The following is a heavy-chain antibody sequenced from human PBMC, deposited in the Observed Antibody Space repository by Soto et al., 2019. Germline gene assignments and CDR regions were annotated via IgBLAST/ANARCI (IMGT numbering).Heavy chain of an antibody. Sequence: PGGSLRLSCAASGLIFSSHGMHWVRQAPGKGLEWVAVIWYDGSSKFYADSVKGRFTISRDNSKNTLYLQMNSLRAEDTAVYYCAREPYSDYVMDVWGQGTPVTVSS. CDR1: GLIFSSHG. V-gene: IGHV3-33*01. D-gene: IGHD3-16*01. CDR3: AREPYSDYVMDV. CDR2: IWYDGSSK. J-gene: IGHJ6*02.